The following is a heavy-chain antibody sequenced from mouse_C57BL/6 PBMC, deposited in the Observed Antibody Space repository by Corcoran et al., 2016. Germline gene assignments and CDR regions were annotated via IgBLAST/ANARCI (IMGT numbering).Heavy chain of an antibody. CDR1: GYTFTTYG. CDR3: ARWKEYYYAMDY. J-gene: IGHJ4*01. V-gene: IGHV9-3*01. Sequence: QIQLVQSGPELKKPGETVKISCKASGYTFTTYGMSWVKQAPGKGLKWMGWINTYSGVPTYADDFKGRFAFSLETSASTAYLQINNLKNEDTATYFCARWKEYYYAMDYWGQGTSITVSS. CDR2: INTYSGVP.